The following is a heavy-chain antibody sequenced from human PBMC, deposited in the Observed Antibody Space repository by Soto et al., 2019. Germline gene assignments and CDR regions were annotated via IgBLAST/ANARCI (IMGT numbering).Heavy chain of an antibody. CDR3: AKESSLWFGELLSDYYYGMDV. J-gene: IGHJ6*02. Sequence: QVQLVESGGGVVQPGRSLRLSCAASGFTFSSYGMHWVRQAPGKGLEWVAAISYDGSNKYYADSVKGRFTISRDNSKNTLYLQMNSLRAEDTAVYYCAKESSLWFGELLSDYYYGMDVWGQGTTVTVSS. CDR1: GFTFSSYG. D-gene: IGHD3-10*01. CDR2: ISYDGSNK. V-gene: IGHV3-30*18.